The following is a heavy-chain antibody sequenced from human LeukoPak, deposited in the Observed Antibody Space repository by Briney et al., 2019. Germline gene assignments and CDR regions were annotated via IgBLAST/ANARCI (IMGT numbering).Heavy chain of an antibody. V-gene: IGHV1-18*01. CDR3: ARDGRYCSGGSCYFVV. CDR2: ISAYNGNT. CDR1: GYTFTSYG. J-gene: IGHJ4*02. Sequence: GASVKVSCKASGYTFTSYGSSWVRQAPGQGLEWMGWISAYNGNTNYAQKLQGRVTMTTDTSTSTAYMELRSLRSDDTAVYYCARDGRYCSGGSCYFVVWGQGTLVTVSS. D-gene: IGHD2-15*01.